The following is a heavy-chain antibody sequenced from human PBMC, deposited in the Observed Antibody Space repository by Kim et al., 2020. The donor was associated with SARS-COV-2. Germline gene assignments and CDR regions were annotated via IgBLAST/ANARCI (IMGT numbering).Heavy chain of an antibody. J-gene: IGHJ4*01. V-gene: IGHV1-2*05. CDR3: ARGYALLRLGDFPDLDH. CDR1: GYTFTDHS. CDR2: INPNTGDT. D-gene: IGHD2-2*01. Sequence: ASVKVSCKSSGYTFTDHSIHWVRQAPGQGLEWMGRINPNTGDTDFAQKFQGRVTLTRDTSISTAHMQLTRLKSDDTGMYYCARGYALLRLGDFPDLDHWG.